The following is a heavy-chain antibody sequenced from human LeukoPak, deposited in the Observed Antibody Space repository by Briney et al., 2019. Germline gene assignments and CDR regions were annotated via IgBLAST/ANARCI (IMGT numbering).Heavy chain of an antibody. V-gene: IGHV4-30-2*01. Sequence: PSETLSLTCAVSGGSISSGGYSWSWIRQPPGKGLEWIGYIYHSGSTYYNPSLKSRVTISVDRPKNQFPLKLSSVTAADTAVYYCARGMGIAAAGNLDYWGQGTLVTVSS. CDR2: IYHSGST. CDR3: ARGMGIAAAGNLDY. D-gene: IGHD6-13*01. CDR1: GGSISSGGYS. J-gene: IGHJ4*02.